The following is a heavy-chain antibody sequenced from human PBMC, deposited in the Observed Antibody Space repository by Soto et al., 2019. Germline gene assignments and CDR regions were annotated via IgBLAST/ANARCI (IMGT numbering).Heavy chain of an antibody. D-gene: IGHD3-22*01. J-gene: IGHJ4*02. CDR3: ARSDSSGYRLFYFDY. Sequence: QVQLQESGPGLVKPSETLSLTCSVSGGSITTNYWSWIRQPPGKGLEWIGFIYHSGSTNYNPSLKSRVTLSVDTSKNQVSLRLNSVTAADTAVYYFARSDSSGYRLFYFDYWGQGYLVTVSS. V-gene: IGHV4-59*01. CDR2: IYHSGST. CDR1: GGSITTNY.